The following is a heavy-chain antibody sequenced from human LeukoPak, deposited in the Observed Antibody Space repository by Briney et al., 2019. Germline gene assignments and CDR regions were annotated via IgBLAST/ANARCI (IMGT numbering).Heavy chain of an antibody. Sequence: SETLSLTCTVSGGSISSYYWSWIRQPPGKGLEWIGYIYYSGSTNYNPSLKSRVTISVDTSKNQFSLKLSSVTAADTAVYYCARAATHLSYGLYYYYYMDVWGKGTTVTISS. J-gene: IGHJ6*03. D-gene: IGHD5-18*01. CDR1: GGSISSYY. V-gene: IGHV4-59*08. CDR2: IYYSGST. CDR3: ARAATHLSYGLYYYYYMDV.